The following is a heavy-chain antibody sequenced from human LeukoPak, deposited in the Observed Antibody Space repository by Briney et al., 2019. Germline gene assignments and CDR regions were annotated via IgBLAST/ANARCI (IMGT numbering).Heavy chain of an antibody. CDR3: ARDARYSYGLSHAFDI. V-gene: IGHV3-30-3*01. J-gene: IGHJ3*02. D-gene: IGHD5-18*01. Sequence: GGSLRLSCAASGSTFSSYAMHWVRQAPGKGLEWVAVISYDGSNKYYADSVKGRFTISRDNSKNTLYLQMNSLRAEDTAAYYCARDARYSYGLSHAFDIWGQGTMVTVSS. CDR1: GSTFSSYA. CDR2: ISYDGSNK.